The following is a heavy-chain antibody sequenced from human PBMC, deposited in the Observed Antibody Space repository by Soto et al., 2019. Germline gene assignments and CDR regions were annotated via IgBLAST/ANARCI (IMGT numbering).Heavy chain of an antibody. D-gene: IGHD4-4*01. V-gene: IGHV1-69*13. CDR3: ARDPTTINKLIGVWFDP. Sequence: SVKVSCKASGDTFGRFTINWVRQAPGQGLEWMGGIKPISDITNYAQRFQGRVTFTADASTSTVYLELSSLRSEDTAMYYCARDPTTINKLIGVWFDPWGQGTLVTVSS. J-gene: IGHJ5*02. CDR1: GDTFGRFT. CDR2: IKPISDIT.